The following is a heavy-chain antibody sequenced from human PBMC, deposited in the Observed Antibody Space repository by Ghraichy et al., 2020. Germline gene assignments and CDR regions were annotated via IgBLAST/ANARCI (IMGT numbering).Heavy chain of an antibody. CDR1: GYDFSRFG. V-gene: IGHV7-4-1*02. J-gene: IGHJ6*02. CDR2: INSNTKDP. CDR3: ARDSSVWHPFDFYYTMDV. Sequence: ASVKVSCKASGYDFSRFGINWIRQAPGHGLEWLGWINSNTKDPIYAPDFAERLVLSLDTSVSTAYLEISGLKAEDSAVYFCARDSSVWHPFDFYYTMDVWGQGTTVTVSS. D-gene: IGHD6-19*01.